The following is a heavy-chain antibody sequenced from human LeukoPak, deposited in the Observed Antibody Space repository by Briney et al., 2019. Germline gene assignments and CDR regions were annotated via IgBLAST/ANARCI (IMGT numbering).Heavy chain of an antibody. V-gene: IGHV3-30-3*01. CDR3: ARVTSSGVYYYYYGMDV. D-gene: IGHD6-19*01. J-gene: IGHJ6*02. CDR2: IQYDGSNK. Sequence: GGSLRPSCAASGFTFSSYAMHWVRQAPGKGLEWVAVIQYDGSNKYYADSVKGRFTISRDNSKNTLYLQMNSLRAEDTAVYYCARVTSSGVYYYYYGMDVWGQGTTVTVSS. CDR1: GFTFSSYA.